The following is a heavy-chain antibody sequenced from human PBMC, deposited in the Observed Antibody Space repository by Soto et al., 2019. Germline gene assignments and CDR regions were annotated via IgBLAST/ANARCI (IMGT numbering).Heavy chain of an antibody. CDR3: ARVRFKMFRRVLTSRWSDP. D-gene: IGHD3-10*01. V-gene: IGHV4-59*01. CDR1: GGSISSYY. CDR2: IHDNGTT. J-gene: IGHJ5*02. Sequence: PSETLSLTCTVSGGSISSYYWSWIRQPPGKGLEWIGYIHDNGTTHYNPSFKGRVTISVDTSNDQFFLKLTSVTAADTATYYCARVRFKMFRRVLTSRWSDPSGQGTLVTVSS.